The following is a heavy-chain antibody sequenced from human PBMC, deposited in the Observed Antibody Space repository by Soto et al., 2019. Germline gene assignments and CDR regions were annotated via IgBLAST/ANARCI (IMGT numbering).Heavy chain of an antibody. CDR2: VNPTGST. J-gene: IGHJ3*02. CDR1: GGSFSGYY. D-gene: IGHD6-19*01. Sequence: SETLSLTCAVYGGSFSGYYWSWIRQSPGKGLEWIGEVNPTGSTKYNPSLKSRVTISVDTSKNQFSLNLNSVTAADTALYYCARSREQWLVDAFDIWGQGTMVT. V-gene: IGHV4-34*01. CDR3: ARSREQWLVDAFDI.